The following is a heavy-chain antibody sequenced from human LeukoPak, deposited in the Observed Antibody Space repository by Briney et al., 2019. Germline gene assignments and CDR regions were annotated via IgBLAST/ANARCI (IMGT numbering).Heavy chain of an antibody. J-gene: IGHJ4*02. CDR2: INHSGSS. CDR1: GGSFSGYY. CDR3: AGGGDGQQLVLVY. D-gene: IGHD6-13*01. Sequence: SETLSLTCAVYGGSFSGYYWSWIRQPPGKGLEWIGEINHSGSSNYNPSLKSRVTITADTAKSQFSLKLSSVTAADTAVYYCAGGGDGQQLVLVYWGQGTLVTVSS. V-gene: IGHV4-34*01.